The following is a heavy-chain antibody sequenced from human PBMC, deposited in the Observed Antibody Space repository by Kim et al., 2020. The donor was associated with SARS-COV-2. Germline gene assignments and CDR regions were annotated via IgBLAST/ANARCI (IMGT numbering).Heavy chain of an antibody. CDR3: ATQYNFDY. J-gene: IGHJ4*02. Sequence: GGSTYYADSVKGRFTISRDNSKNTLYLQMNSLRAEDTAVYYCATQYNFDYWGQGTLVTVSS. D-gene: IGHD6-6*01. CDR2: GGST. V-gene: IGHV3-23*01.